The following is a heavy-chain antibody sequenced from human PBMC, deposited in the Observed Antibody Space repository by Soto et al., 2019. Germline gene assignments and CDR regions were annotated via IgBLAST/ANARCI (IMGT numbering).Heavy chain of an antibody. CDR3: ARNYDFWSGYYYFDY. CDR2: IYHSGST. CDR1: GGSISSGGYS. J-gene: IGHJ4*02. V-gene: IGHV4-30-2*02. Sequence: SETLSLTCAVSGGSISSGGYSWSWIRQPPGKGLEWIGYIYHSGSTYYNPSLKSRVTISVDRSKNQFSLKLSSVTAADTAVYYCARNYDFWSGYYYFDYWGQGTLVTVSS. D-gene: IGHD3-3*01.